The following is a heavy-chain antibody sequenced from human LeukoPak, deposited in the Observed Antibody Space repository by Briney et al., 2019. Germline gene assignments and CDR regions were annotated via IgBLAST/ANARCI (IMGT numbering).Heavy chain of an antibody. J-gene: IGHJ4*02. D-gene: IGHD2-15*01. CDR1: GFTFDDYG. CDR3: AKTPAMGYCSGGSCLFDY. V-gene: IGHV3-20*04. Sequence: TGGSLRLSCAASGFTFDDYGMSWVRQAPGKGLEWVSGVNWNGGSTGYADSVKGRFTISRDNAKNSLYLQMNSLRAEDTAVYYCAKTPAMGYCSGGSCLFDYWGQGTLVTVSS. CDR2: VNWNGGST.